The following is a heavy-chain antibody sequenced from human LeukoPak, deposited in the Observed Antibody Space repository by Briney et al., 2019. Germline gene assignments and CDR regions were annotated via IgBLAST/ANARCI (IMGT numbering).Heavy chain of an antibody. D-gene: IGHD5-12*01. CDR1: GYTFTSYA. J-gene: IGHJ5*02. Sequence: ASVKVSCKASGYTFTSYAMHWVRQAPGQRLEWMGWINAGNGNTKYSQKFQGRVTITRDTSASTAYMELSSLRSEDTAVYYCARMAGYSGYDENWFDPWGQGTLVTVSS. V-gene: IGHV1-3*01. CDR2: INAGNGNT. CDR3: ARMAGYSGYDENWFDP.